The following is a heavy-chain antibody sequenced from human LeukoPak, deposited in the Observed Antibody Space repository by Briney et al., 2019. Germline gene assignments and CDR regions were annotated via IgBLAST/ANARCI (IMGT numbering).Heavy chain of an antibody. Sequence: PGRSLRLSCAASGFTFSSYGMHWVRQAPGKGLEWVAVISYDGSNKYYADSVKGRFTISGDNSKNTLYLQMNSLRAEDTAVYYCAKDRQQQLDLDYWGQGTLVTVSS. CDR2: ISYDGSNK. J-gene: IGHJ4*02. CDR3: AKDRQQQLDLDY. D-gene: IGHD6-13*01. V-gene: IGHV3-30*18. CDR1: GFTFSSYG.